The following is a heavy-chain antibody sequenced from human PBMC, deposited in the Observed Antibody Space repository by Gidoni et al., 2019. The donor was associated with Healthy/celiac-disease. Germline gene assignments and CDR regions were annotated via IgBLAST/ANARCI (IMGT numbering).Heavy chain of an antibody. D-gene: IGHD3-22*01. V-gene: IGHV2-5*02. J-gene: IGHJ4*02. CDR3: AHSLPYYYDSSGYYPYYFDY. Sequence: QITLKESGPTLVKPTQTLTLTCTFSGFSLSTSGVGVGWIRQPPGKALEWLALIYWDDDKRYSPSLKSRLTITKDTSKNQVVLTMTNMDPVDTATYYCAHSLPYYYDSSGYYPYYFDYWGQGTLVTVSS. CDR2: IYWDDDK. CDR1: GFSLSTSGVG.